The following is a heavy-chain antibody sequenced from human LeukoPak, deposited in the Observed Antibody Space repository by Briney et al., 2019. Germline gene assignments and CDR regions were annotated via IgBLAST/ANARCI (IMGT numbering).Heavy chain of an antibody. J-gene: IGHJ4*02. D-gene: IGHD3-10*01. V-gene: IGHV3-48*01. Sequence: GGSLRLSCAASGFTFSSYSMNWVRQAPGKGLEWVSYISSSSSTIYYADSVKGRFTISRDNAKNSLYLQMNSLRAEDTAVYYCARDRSSGYYGSFDFWGQGTLVTVSS. CDR3: ARDRSSGYYGSFDF. CDR1: GFTFSSYS. CDR2: ISSSSSTI.